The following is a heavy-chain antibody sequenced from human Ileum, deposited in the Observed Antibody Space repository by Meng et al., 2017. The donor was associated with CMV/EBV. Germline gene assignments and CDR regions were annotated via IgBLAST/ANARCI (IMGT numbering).Heavy chain of an antibody. CDR3: ARDDIVVVLMGYYGMDV. CDR1: GFTFSSNG. Sequence: GGSLRLSCAASGFTFSSNGMSWVRQAPGKGLECVSAINPNGGSTYYIDSVKGRFTISRDNAKNSLYLQMNSLRAEDTAVYYCARDDIVVVLMGYYGMDVWGQGTTVTVSS. V-gene: IGHV3-23*01. CDR2: INPNGGST. J-gene: IGHJ6*02. D-gene: IGHD2-2*01.